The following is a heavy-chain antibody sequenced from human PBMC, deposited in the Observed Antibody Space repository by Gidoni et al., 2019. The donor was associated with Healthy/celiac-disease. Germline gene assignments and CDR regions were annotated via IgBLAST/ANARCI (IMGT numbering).Heavy chain of an antibody. CDR3: ARVGDSGSPRAGAFDI. D-gene: IGHD1-26*01. V-gene: IGHV4-61*02. CDR1: GGSISSGSYY. Sequence: QVQLQESGPGLVTPSQTLSLTCTVSGGSISSGSYYWSWIRQPAGKGLEWIGRIYTSGSTNYNPSLKSRVTISVDTSKNQFSLKLSSVTAADTAVYYCARVGDSGSPRAGAFDIWGQGTMVTVSS. J-gene: IGHJ3*02. CDR2: IYTSGST.